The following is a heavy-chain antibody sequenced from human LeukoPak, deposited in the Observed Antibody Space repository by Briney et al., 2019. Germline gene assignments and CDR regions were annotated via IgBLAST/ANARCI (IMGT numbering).Heavy chain of an antibody. CDR1: GFTFSTYP. Sequence: GGSLRLSCAASGFTFSTYPMHWVRQAPGKGLEWVAVKSSDGNGGSYADSASGRFTMSRDNSKSTLYLQMNSLRAEDTAIYYCANEYSKGDVWGQGTTVTVSS. J-gene: IGHJ3*01. CDR3: ANEYSKGDV. V-gene: IGHV3-30-3*02. CDR2: KSSDGNGG. D-gene: IGHD4-11*01.